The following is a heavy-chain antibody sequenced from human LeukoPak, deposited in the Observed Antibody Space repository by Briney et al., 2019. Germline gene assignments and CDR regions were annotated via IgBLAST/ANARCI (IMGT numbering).Heavy chain of an antibody. J-gene: IGHJ4*02. CDR3: ARDRSSTIHRGGVFDY. Sequence: GGSLRLSCAASGFTFSSYAMHSVRQAPGKRLGWVAVISYDGSNKYYADSVKGRFTISRDNSKNTLYLQMNSLRAEDTAVYYRARDRSSTIHRGGVFDYWGQGTLVTVSS. V-gene: IGHV3-30-3*01. CDR2: ISYDGSNK. D-gene: IGHD2-2*01. CDR1: GFTFSSYA.